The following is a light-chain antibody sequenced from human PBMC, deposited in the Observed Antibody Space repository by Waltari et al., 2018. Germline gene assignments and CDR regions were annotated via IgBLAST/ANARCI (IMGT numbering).Light chain of an antibody. CDR3: QQYDSAPFT. CDR1: QGITFD. CDR2: YAS. J-gene: IGKJ3*01. Sequence: DIQMTQSPSSLSASVGDTVTITCRASQGITFDLAWYQQKVGEAPKPLIYYASNLESGVPSRFSGSGSGREFTLTISRLQPEDFATYFCQQYDSAPFTFGPGTKLEFK. V-gene: IGKV1-16*01.